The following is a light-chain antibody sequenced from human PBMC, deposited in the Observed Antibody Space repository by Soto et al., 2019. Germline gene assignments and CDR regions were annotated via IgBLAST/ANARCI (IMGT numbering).Light chain of an antibody. Sequence: EIVLTQSPATLSLSPGERATLSCRASQGISTYLAWYQQKPGQAPRLLIYAASNRATGIPARFSGSGSGTDITLTISSLEPEDFAVYYCQQRGTWPLTFGPGTKVDIK. CDR3: QQRGTWPLT. CDR2: AAS. CDR1: QGISTY. V-gene: IGKV3-11*01. J-gene: IGKJ3*01.